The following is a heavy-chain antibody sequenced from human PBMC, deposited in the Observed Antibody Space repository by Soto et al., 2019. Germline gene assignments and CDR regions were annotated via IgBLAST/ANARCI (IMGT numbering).Heavy chain of an antibody. CDR3: ARANGADGMDV. J-gene: IGHJ6*02. CDR2: IWYGGSNK. V-gene: IGHV3-33*01. Sequence: GGSLRLSCAASGFTFSSYGMHWVRQAPGKGLEWVAVIWYGGSNKYYADSVKGRFTISRDNSKNTLYLQMNSLRAEDTAVYYCARANGADGMDVWGQGTTVTVSS. D-gene: IGHD1-26*01. CDR1: GFTFSSYG.